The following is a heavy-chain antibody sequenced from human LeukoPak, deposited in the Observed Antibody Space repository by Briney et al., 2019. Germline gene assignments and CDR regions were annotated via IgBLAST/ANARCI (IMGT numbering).Heavy chain of an antibody. D-gene: IGHD1-1*01. CDR2: INVDGNRL. Sequence: GGSLRLPCAASGFTFSNYWLHGVREMPGKGLMWGSRINVDGNRLNYADSVNGRFTISRDNAKNTLYLQMNSLRAEDSAVYYCAAGPAGNGHFSSYWGQGTRVTVSS. CDR3: AAGPAGNGHFSSY. CDR1: GFTFSNYW. J-gene: IGHJ4*02. V-gene: IGHV3-74*01.